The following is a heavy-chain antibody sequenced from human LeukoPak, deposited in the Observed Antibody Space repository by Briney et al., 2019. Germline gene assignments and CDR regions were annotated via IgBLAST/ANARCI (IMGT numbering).Heavy chain of an antibody. D-gene: IGHD3-22*01. V-gene: IGHV3-74*01. CDR1: GFTFSSYW. CDR2: INSDGSST. J-gene: IGHJ3*02. CDR3: ARAGDGSGYVGRGYI. Sequence: GGSLRLSCAASGFTFSSYWMHWVRQAPGKGLVWVSRINSDGSSTSYADSVKGRFTISRDNAKNTLYLQMNSLRAEDTAVYYCARAGDGSGYVGRGYIWGQGTMVTVSS.